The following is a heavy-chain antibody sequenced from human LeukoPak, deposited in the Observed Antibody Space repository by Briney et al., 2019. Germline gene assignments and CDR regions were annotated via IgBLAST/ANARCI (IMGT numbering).Heavy chain of an antibody. CDR1: GFTFSDYY. CDR3: ARYRSSTSCYTTLDAFDI. D-gene: IGHD2-2*02. CDR2: ISSSGSTI. V-gene: IGHV3-11*01. J-gene: IGHJ3*02. Sequence: GGSLRLSCAASGFTFSDYYMSWIRQAPGKGLEWVSYISSSGSTIYYADSVKGRFTISRDNAKNSLYLQMNSLRAEDTAVYYCARYRSSTSCYTTLDAFDIWGQGTMVTVSS.